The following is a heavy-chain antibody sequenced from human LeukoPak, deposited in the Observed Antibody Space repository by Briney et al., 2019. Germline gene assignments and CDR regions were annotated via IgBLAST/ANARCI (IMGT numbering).Heavy chain of an antibody. Sequence: PGGSLRLSCAASGFIFSSYWMSWVRQAPGKGLEWVANIKQDGSEKYYVDSVKGRFTISRDNAKNSLYLQMNSLRAEDTAVYYCARVTASSGFHGGQGTLVTVPP. J-gene: IGHJ4*02. CDR1: GFIFSSYW. V-gene: IGHV3-7*04. CDR2: IKQDGSEK. D-gene: IGHD3-22*01. CDR3: ARVTASSGFH.